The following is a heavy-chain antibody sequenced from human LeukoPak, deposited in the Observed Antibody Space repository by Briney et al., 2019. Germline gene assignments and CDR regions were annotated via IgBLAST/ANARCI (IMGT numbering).Heavy chain of an antibody. CDR3: VREVFFQFDY. CDR2: IYSGGST. Sequence: PGGSLRLSCVASGFTVSSNYMSWVRQAPGKGLEWVSVIYSGGSTYYTDSVKGRFTISRDNPKNTLYLQMNSLRAEDTAMYYCVREVFFQFDYWGQGALVTVSS. J-gene: IGHJ4*02. V-gene: IGHV3-53*01. CDR1: GFTVSSNY.